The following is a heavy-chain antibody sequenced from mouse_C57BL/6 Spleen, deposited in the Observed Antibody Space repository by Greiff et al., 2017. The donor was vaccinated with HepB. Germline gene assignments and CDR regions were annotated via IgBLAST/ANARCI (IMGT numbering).Heavy chain of an antibody. D-gene: IGHD3-1*01. CDR2: IYPRSGNT. J-gene: IGHJ2*01. Sequence: VKLMESGAELARPGASVKLSCKASGYTFTSYGISWVKQRTGQGLEWIGEIYPRSGNTYYNEKFKGKATLTADKSSSTAYMELRSLTSEDSAVYFCASRGNSYYFDYWGQGTTLTVSS. V-gene: IGHV1-81*01. CDR1: GYTFTSYG. CDR3: ASRGNSYYFDY.